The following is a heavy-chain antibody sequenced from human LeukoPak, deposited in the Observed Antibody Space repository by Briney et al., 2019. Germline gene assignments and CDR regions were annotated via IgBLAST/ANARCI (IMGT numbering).Heavy chain of an antibody. Sequence: ASVKVSCKASGGTFSSYAISWVRQAPGQGLEWMGWISAYNGNTNYAQKLQGRVTMTTDTSTSTAYMELRSLRSDDTAVYYCARVYCSSTSCYREPSYYYYYMDVWGKGTTVTVSS. CDR2: ISAYNGNT. J-gene: IGHJ6*03. D-gene: IGHD2-2*02. CDR3: ARVYCSSTSCYREPSYYYYYMDV. V-gene: IGHV1-18*01. CDR1: GGTFSSYA.